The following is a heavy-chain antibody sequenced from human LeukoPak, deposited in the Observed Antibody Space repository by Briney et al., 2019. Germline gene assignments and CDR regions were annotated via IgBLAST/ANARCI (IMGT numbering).Heavy chain of an antibody. CDR3: ARQTGSGLFILP. CDR1: GGSFSGYY. CDR2: INHSGST. D-gene: IGHD3/OR15-3a*01. V-gene: IGHV4-34*01. Sequence: SETLSLTCAVYGGSFSGYYWSWIRQPPGKGLEWIGEINHSGSTNYNPSLKSRVTISVDTSKNQFSLRLASVTAADTAVYYCARQTGSGLFILPGGQGTLVTVSS. J-gene: IGHJ4*02.